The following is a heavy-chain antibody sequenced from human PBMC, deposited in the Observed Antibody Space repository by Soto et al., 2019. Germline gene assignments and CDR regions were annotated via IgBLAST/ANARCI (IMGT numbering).Heavy chain of an antibody. D-gene: IGHD6-13*01. CDR3: ATVGQQLVLGGLDY. Sequence: ASVKVSCKVSGYTLTELSMHWVRQAHGKGLEWMGGFDPEDGETIYAQKFQGRVTMTEDTSTDTAYMELSSLRSEDTVVYFCATVGQQLVLGGLDYWGQGTLVTVSS. J-gene: IGHJ4*02. CDR2: FDPEDGET. V-gene: IGHV1-24*01. CDR1: GYTLTELS.